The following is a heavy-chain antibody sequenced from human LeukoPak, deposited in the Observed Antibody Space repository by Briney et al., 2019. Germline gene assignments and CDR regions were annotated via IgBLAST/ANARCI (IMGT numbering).Heavy chain of an antibody. J-gene: IGHJ4*02. CDR1: GGSFSRYA. CDR3: ARGSGETGGYYYVY. D-gene: IGHD3-22*01. CDR2: IIPMFGTA. V-gene: IGHV1-69*01. Sequence: ASVKVSCKASGGSFSRYAISWVRQAPGQGLEWMGGIIPMFGTANYAQKFQGRVTITADESTRTAYMELRTLRSEDTAIYYCARGSGETGGYYYVYWGRGTSVTVSS.